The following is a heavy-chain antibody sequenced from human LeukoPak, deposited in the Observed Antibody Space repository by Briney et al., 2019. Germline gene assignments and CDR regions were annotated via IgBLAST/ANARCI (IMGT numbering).Heavy chain of an antibody. D-gene: IGHD4-17*01. Sequence: GGSLRLSCAASGFTFSSYAMHWVRQASGKGLEWVTLISYDGSNKYYADSVKGRFNISRDNSKSRLYLQMNSLRADDTAVYYCARVLDYGDYVAYWGQGTLVTVSS. CDR1: GFTFSSYA. CDR3: ARVLDYGDYVAY. J-gene: IGHJ4*02. V-gene: IGHV3-30*04. CDR2: ISYDGSNK.